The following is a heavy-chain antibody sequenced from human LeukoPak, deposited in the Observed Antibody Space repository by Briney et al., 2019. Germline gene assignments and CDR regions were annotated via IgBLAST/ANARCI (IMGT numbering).Heavy chain of an antibody. CDR2: ISYDGSNK. CDR3: AKDPNSSGYSYYFDY. CDR1: GFTFSSYG. D-gene: IGHD3-22*01. J-gene: IGHJ4*02. V-gene: IGHV3-30*18. Sequence: GGSLRLSCAASGFTFSSYGMHWVRQAPGKGLEWVAVISYDGSNKYYADSVKGRFTISRDNSKNTLYLQMNSLRAEDTAVYYCAKDPNSSGYSYYFDYWGRGNLVTVSS.